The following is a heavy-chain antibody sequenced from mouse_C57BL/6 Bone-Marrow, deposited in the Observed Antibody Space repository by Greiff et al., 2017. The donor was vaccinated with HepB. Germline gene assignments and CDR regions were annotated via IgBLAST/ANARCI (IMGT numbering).Heavy chain of an antibody. J-gene: IGHJ1*03. Sequence: VKLMESGPGLVAPSQSLSITCTVSGFSLTSYAISWVRQPPGKGLEWLGVIWTGGGTNYNSALKSSLSISKDNSKSQVFLKMNSLQTDDTARYYCARPLPGGRGYFDVWGTGTTVTVSS. V-gene: IGHV2-9-1*01. CDR1: GFSLTSYA. CDR2: IWTGGGT. D-gene: IGHD1-1*01. CDR3: ARPLPGGRGYFDV.